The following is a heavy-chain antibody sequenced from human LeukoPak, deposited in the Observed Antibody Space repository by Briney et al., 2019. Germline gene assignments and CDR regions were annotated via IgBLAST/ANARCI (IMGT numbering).Heavy chain of an antibody. CDR1: GFSLSNARMG. D-gene: IGHD2-21*01. V-gene: IGHV2-26*01. CDR2: IFSNDEK. J-gene: IGHJ5*02. CDR3: ARMPKYSAGFDP. Sequence: ESGPVLVKPTETLTLTCTVSGFSLSNARMGVNWIRQPPGKALERLAHIFSNDEKSFSTPLKSRLTISKDTSKSQVVLTVTNMDPVDTATYYCARMPKYSAGFDPWGQGTLVIVSS.